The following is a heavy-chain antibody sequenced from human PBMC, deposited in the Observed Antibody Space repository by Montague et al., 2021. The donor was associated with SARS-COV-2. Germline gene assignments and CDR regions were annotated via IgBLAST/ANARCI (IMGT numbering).Heavy chain of an antibody. CDR3: AGSLLEYYGMDV. D-gene: IGHD3-3*01. CDR2: ISYDGSNK. J-gene: IGHJ6*02. CDR1: GSTFSSYD. Sequence: SLRLSCAASGSTFSSYDMHWVRQAPGKGLEWVAVISYDGSNKYYADSVKGRFTISRDNSKNTLYPQMNSLRAEDTAVYYCAGSLLEYYGMDVWGQGTTVTVSS. V-gene: IGHV3-30*03.